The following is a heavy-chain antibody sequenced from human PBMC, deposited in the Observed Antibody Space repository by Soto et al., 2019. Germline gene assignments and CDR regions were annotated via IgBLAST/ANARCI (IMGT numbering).Heavy chain of an antibody. CDR1: GGTFSSYA. D-gene: IGHD3-10*01. J-gene: IGHJ6*02. CDR2: IIPIFGTA. V-gene: IGHV1-69*13. CDR3: ARARMVRDPSKHYYGMDV. Sequence: SVKVSCKASGGTFSSYAISWVRQAPGQGLEWMGGIIPIFGTANYAQKFQGRVTITADESTSTAYMELSSLRSEDTAVYYCARARMVRDPSKHYYGMDVWGQGTTVTAP.